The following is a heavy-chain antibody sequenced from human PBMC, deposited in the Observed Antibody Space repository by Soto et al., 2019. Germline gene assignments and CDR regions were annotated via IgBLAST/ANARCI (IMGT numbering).Heavy chain of an antibody. D-gene: IGHD1-1*01. Sequence: SETLSLTCTVSGGSISSGDYYWSWIRQPPGKGLEWIGYIYYSGSTYYSPSLKSRVTISVDTSKNQFSLKLSSVTAADTAVYYCARSQGNWNDGGVYYFDYWGQGTLVTVSS. CDR3: ARSQGNWNDGGVYYFDY. CDR1: GGSISSGDYY. CDR2: IYYSGST. V-gene: IGHV4-30-4*01. J-gene: IGHJ4*02.